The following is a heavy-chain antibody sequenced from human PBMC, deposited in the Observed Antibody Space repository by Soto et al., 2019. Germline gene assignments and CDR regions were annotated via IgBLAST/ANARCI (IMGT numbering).Heavy chain of an antibody. Sequence: EVQLVESGGGLVQPGGSLRLSCAVSGFTYGAYEMDWVRQVPGKGLEWVAYISSSGSIRFYADSVQGRFTISRDNANNSLYLQRNSLRAEDTAVYYCARELRTLDRGVTYSMDVWGQGTTGTVTS. CDR1: GFTYGAYE. V-gene: IGHV3-48*03. D-gene: IGHD3-10*01. J-gene: IGHJ6*02. CDR3: ARELRTLDRGVTYSMDV. CDR2: ISSSGSIR.